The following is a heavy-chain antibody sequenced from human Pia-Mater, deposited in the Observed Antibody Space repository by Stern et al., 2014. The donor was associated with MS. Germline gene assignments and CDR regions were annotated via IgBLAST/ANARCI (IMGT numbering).Heavy chain of an antibody. V-gene: IGHV5-51*01. J-gene: IGHJ5*02. D-gene: IGHD2-21*01. CDR3: ARHQSTLVNWFDT. Sequence: VQLVQSGVEVKKPGESLKISCEASGYRFSDNWNGWVRQMPGKGLEWIGMIYPGDSDSRYKPSVQGQVTISADKSTNTAFLQWDSLKAADTAIYYCARHQSTLVNWFDTWGQGTPVTVSS. CDR2: IYPGDSDS. CDR1: GYRFSDNW.